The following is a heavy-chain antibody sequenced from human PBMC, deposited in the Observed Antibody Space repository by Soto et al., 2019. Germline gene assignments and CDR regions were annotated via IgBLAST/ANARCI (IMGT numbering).Heavy chain of an antibody. D-gene: IGHD3-9*01. CDR3: AKVSDSLSDY. J-gene: IGHJ4*02. CDR1: GSTISSYA. V-gene: IGHV3-23*01. CDR2: ISGSGGST. Sequence: EVQLLESGGGLVQPGGSLSLSCVATGSTISSYAMNCILQAPGKGLEWVSAISGSGGSTYYADSVKGRFAISRDNSRNTLYLQMNRPAAEGTAVYYCAKVSDSLSDYWGQGTLVTVSS.